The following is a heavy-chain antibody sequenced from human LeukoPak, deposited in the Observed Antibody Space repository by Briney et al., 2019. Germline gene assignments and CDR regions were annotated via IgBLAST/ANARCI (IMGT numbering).Heavy chain of an antibody. Sequence: GESLKISCKGSGYSFTSYWIGWVRQMPGKGLEWMGTIYPGDSDTRYSPSFQGQVTISADKSISTAYLQWSSLKAWDTAMYYCARPVEMATIDDAFDIWGQGTMVTVSS. CDR1: GYSFTSYW. J-gene: IGHJ3*02. CDR3: ARPVEMATIDDAFDI. D-gene: IGHD5-24*01. V-gene: IGHV5-51*01. CDR2: IYPGDSDT.